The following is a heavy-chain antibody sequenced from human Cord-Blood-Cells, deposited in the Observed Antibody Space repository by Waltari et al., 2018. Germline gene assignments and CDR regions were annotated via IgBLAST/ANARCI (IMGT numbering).Heavy chain of an antibody. CDR1: GGPFSSYA. CDR3: ARVGVGLGYYYYGMDV. V-gene: IGHV1-69*01. J-gene: IGHJ6*02. D-gene: IGHD7-27*01. Sequence: QVQLVQSGAEVKKPGSSVKVSCKASGGPFSSYAISWVRQAPGQGLEWMGGIIPIFGTANYAQKFQGRVTITADESTSTAYMELSSLRSEDTAVYYCARVGVGLGYYYYGMDVWGQGTTVTVSS. CDR2: IIPIFGTA.